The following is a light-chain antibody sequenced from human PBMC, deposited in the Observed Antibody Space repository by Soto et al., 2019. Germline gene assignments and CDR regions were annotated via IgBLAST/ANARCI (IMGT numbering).Light chain of an antibody. Sequence: IVLTQSPATLSLSPWERATLSCRASQSVSSFLAWYQQKPGQAPRLLIFDASNRATGIPARFSGSGSGTDFTLTISSLEPEDFAVYYCQQRSNFWTFGQGTKVDI. J-gene: IGKJ1*01. CDR3: QQRSNFWT. V-gene: IGKV3-11*01. CDR2: DAS. CDR1: QSVSSF.